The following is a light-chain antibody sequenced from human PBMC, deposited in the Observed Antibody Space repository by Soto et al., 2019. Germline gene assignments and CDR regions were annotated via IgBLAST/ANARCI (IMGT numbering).Light chain of an antibody. CDR1: QSVRSY. Sequence: EIVLTQSPSTLSLSPGERATLSCRASQSVRSYLAWYQQNPDQPPRLLIYDASNRATGIPARFSGSGSGTDFTLTISSLEPEDFAVYYCQHRSNWPITFGPGTKVDIK. CDR3: QHRSNWPIT. V-gene: IGKV3-11*01. J-gene: IGKJ3*01. CDR2: DAS.